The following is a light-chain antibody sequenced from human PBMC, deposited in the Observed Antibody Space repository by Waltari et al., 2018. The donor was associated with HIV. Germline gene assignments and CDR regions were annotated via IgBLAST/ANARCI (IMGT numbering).Light chain of an antibody. J-gene: IGKJ2*01. CDR3: QQYNDWPPKYT. CDR2: GAS. Sequence: EIVMTQSPPTLSVSPGERATLSCRASQSVSSNLSWYQQKPGQAPRLLTYGASTRATGIPARFSGSGSATEFTLTISSLQSEDFAVYYCQQYNDWPPKYTFGQGTRLEIK. CDR1: QSVSSN. V-gene: IGKV3-15*01.